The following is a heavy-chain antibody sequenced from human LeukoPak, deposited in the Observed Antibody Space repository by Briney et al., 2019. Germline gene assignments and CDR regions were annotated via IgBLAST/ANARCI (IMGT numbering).Heavy chain of an antibody. CDR1: GGSISSSY. V-gene: IGHV4-4*07. D-gene: IGHD3-10*01. CDR3: ARGIWFGELFHYYYYMDV. CDR2: IYTSGRT. Sequence: SETLSLTCTVSGGSISSSYWSWIRQPAGKGLEWIGRIYTSGRTNYNPSLKSRVTISVDTSKNQFSLKLSSVTAADTAVYYCARGIWFGELFHYYYYMDVWGKGTTVTISS. J-gene: IGHJ6*03.